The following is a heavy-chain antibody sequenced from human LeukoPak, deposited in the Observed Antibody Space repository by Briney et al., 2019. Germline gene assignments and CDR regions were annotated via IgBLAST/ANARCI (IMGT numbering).Heavy chain of an antibody. D-gene: IGHD2-21*01. CDR3: AKSVMGFGY. CDR2: ISTGGAST. J-gene: IGHJ4*02. V-gene: IGHV3-23*01. Sequence: GGSLRLSCAASGFTFSSHAMTWVRQAPGKGLEWVSVISTGGASTYYADSVKGRFTISRDNSRNTLFLHMNSLRAEDTAVYYCAKSVMGFGYWGQGTLVTVSS. CDR1: GFTFSSHA.